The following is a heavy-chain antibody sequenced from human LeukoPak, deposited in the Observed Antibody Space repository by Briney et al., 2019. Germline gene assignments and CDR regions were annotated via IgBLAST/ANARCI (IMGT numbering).Heavy chain of an antibody. Sequence: ASVKVSCKASGYTFTGYYMHWVRQAPGQGLEWMGRINPNSGGTNYAQKFQGRVTMTRDTSISTAYMELSRLRSDDTAVYYCARDMVRGPNYYYYMDVWGKGTTVTVSS. V-gene: IGHV1-2*02. CDR3: ARDMVRGPNYYYYMDV. D-gene: IGHD3-10*01. CDR2: INPNSGGT. J-gene: IGHJ6*03. CDR1: GYTFTGYY.